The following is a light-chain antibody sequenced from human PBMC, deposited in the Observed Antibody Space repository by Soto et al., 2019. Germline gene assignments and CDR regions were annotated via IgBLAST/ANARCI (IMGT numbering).Light chain of an antibody. CDR1: QSVSSY. V-gene: IGKV3-15*01. Sequence: IVMTQSPATLSVSPGERATLSCRASQSVSSYLAWYQQKPGQAPRLLLYGATTRATGIPARFSGSGSGTDFTLTINSLQSEDFAIYYCQQYNNWPRTFGQGTKGDIK. J-gene: IGKJ1*01. CDR2: GAT. CDR3: QQYNNWPRT.